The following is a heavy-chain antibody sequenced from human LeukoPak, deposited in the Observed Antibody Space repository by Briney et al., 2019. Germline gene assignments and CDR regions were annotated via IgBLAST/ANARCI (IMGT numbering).Heavy chain of an antibody. CDR3: ARASHGWYFDL. Sequence: SETLSLTCTVSGGSININTYYWGWIRQPPGKGLEWIGSIYYSGSTYYNPSLKSRVTISVDTSKNQFSLKLSSVTAADTAVYYCARASHGWYFDLWGRGTLVTVSS. D-gene: IGHD6-6*01. CDR2: IYYSGST. V-gene: IGHV4-39*07. J-gene: IGHJ2*01. CDR1: GGSININTYY.